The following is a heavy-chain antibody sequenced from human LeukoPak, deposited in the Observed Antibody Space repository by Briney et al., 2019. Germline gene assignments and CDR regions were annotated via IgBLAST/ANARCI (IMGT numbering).Heavy chain of an antibody. D-gene: IGHD5-12*01. Sequence: GGSLRLSCAASGFTFSSNAMSWVRQAPGKGLEWVSAISGSGGSTYYADSVKGRFTISRDNSKNTLYLQMNSLRAEDTAVYYCAKRGGYDYQYYYYYMDVWGKGTTVTVSS. V-gene: IGHV3-23*01. CDR3: AKRGGYDYQYYYYYMDV. CDR1: GFTFSSNA. CDR2: ISGSGGST. J-gene: IGHJ6*03.